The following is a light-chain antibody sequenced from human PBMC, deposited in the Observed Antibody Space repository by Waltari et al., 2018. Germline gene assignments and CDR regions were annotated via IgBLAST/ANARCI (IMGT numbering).Light chain of an antibody. CDR3: QQADSFPLT. CDR1: QVIRSR. CDR2: CAS. J-gene: IGKJ4*01. Sequence: DIQMTQSPSSVSASVGDRVTITCRASQVIRSRLAWYQQSPGKAPVLLIYCASNLQSGVPSRFSGYGSGTDFTLTINSLQPEDFATYYCQQADSFPLTFGGGTNVAIK. V-gene: IGKV1-12*01.